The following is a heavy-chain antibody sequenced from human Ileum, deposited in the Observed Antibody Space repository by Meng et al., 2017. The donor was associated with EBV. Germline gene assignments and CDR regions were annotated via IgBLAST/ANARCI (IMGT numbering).Heavy chain of an antibody. D-gene: IGHD6-19*01. CDR1: GYTFTHHG. V-gene: IGHV1-18*01. Sequence: QLQLVQSGAEVKKPXASVRGPCXASGYTFTHHGISWIRQAPGQGLEWMGWISCYNGDTNYAQKLQDRVTMTTDTSTNTAYMDLRSLRSDDTAVYYCARDPSNTSGRYAYFDYWGQGTLVTVSS. CDR3: ARDPSNTSGRYAYFDY. CDR2: ISCYNGDT. J-gene: IGHJ4*02.